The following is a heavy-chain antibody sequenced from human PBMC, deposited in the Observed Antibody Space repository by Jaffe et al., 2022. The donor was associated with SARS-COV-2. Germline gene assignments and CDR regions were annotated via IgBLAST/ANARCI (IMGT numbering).Heavy chain of an antibody. CDR2: ISYDGSNK. V-gene: IGHV3-30*04. D-gene: IGHD3-9*01. J-gene: IGHJ3*02. Sequence: QVQLVESGGGVVQPGRSLRLSCAASGFTFSSYAMHWVRQAPGKGLEWVAVISYDGSNKYYADSVKGRFTISRDNSKNTLYLQMNSLRAEDTAVYYCARDGLVTDAFDIWGQGTMVTVSS. CDR3: ARDGLVTDAFDI. CDR1: GFTFSSYA.